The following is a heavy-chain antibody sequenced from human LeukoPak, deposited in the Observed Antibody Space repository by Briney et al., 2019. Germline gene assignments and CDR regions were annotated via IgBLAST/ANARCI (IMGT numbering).Heavy chain of an antibody. J-gene: IGHJ4*02. Sequence: GGPLRLSCAASGFTFSSYSMNWVRQAPGKGLEWVSYISSSSSTIYYADSVEGRFTISRDNAKNSLYLQMNSLRAEDTAVYYRAREFGYSLDYWGQGTLVTVSS. CDR2: ISSSSSTI. D-gene: IGHD6-13*01. CDR3: AREFGYSLDY. CDR1: GFTFSSYS. V-gene: IGHV3-48*01.